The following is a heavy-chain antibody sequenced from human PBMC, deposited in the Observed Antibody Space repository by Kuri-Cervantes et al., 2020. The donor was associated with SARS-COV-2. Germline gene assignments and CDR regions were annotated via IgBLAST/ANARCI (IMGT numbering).Heavy chain of an antibody. J-gene: IGHJ5*02. V-gene: IGHV4-59*01. CDR2: IYYSGST. CDR1: GGSISSYY. Sequence: ESLKISCTVSGGSISSYYWSWIRRPPGKGLEWIGYIYYSGSTNYNPSLKSRVTISVDTSKNQFSLKLSSVTAADTAVYYCARDLTRNWNDFWFDPWGQGTLVTVSS. D-gene: IGHD1-1*01. CDR3: ARDLTRNWNDFWFDP.